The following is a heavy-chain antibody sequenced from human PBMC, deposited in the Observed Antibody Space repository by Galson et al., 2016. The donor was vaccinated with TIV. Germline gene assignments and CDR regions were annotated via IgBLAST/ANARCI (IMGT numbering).Heavy chain of an antibody. CDR1: GYTFSNYG. Sequence: QSGAEVKKPGESLKISCKASGYTFSNYGISWVRQAPGQGLEWMGWINPKTGATTYAQEVQGRITMTRDTSASTVYMDLNRLQSDDTAVYYCARSDSYYKYALDVWGQGTTVTVSS. J-gene: IGHJ3*01. D-gene: IGHD3-10*01. CDR3: ARSDSYYKYALDV. V-gene: IGHV1-2*02. CDR2: INPKTGAT.